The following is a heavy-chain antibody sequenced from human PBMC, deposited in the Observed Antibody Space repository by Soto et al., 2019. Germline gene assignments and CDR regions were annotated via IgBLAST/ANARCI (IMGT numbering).Heavy chain of an antibody. Sequence: SETLSLTCTVSGGSISSYYWSWIRQPPGKGLEWIGYIYYSGSTNYNPSLKSRVTISVDTSKNQFSLKLSSVTAADTAVYYCARGGSGWKALNYFDSWGQGILVTVSS. CDR3: ARGGSGWKALNYFDS. V-gene: IGHV4-59*01. CDR1: GGSISSYY. J-gene: IGHJ4*02. CDR2: IYYSGST. D-gene: IGHD6-19*01.